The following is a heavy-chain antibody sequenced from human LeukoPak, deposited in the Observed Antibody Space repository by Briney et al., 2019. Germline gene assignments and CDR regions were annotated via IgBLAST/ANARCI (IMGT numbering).Heavy chain of an antibody. CDR2: IGTADDT. D-gene: IGHD2-2*01. Sequence: GGTLRLSCAASGFTFSSHGMNWVRQAPGEGLEWVSAIGTADDTYYPDSVKGRFTISGDNSRNTLFLQMNSLRAEDTAVYYCAHGAMYQLDYWGQGTLVTVSS. CDR1: GFTFSSHG. J-gene: IGHJ4*02. CDR3: AHGAMYQLDY. V-gene: IGHV3-13*01.